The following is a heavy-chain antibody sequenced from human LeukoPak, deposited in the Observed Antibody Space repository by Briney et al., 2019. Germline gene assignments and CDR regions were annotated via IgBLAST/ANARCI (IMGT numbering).Heavy chain of an antibody. V-gene: IGHV3-74*01. CDR1: GFTFSRNW. J-gene: IGHJ5*02. CDR2: INSDGRST. D-gene: IGHD6-13*01. Sequence: PGGALRLSCAASGFTFSRNWMHWVRQVPGKGRVWVSRINSDGRSTNYADSVKGRFTISRDNSKNTLYLQMNSLRAEDTAVYYCAKPRPSYSSSWYDHWGQGTLVTVSS. CDR3: AKPRPSYSSSWYDH.